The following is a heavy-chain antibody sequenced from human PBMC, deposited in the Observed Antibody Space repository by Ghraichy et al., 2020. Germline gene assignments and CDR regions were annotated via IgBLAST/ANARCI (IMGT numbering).Heavy chain of an antibody. CDR1: GFTFDDYA. V-gene: IGHV3-9*01. D-gene: IGHD6-13*01. CDR2: ISWNSGSI. CDR3: AKDLNPRDLAAAGPFDY. Sequence: GGSLRLSCAASGFTFDDYAMHWVRQAPGKGLEWVSGISWNSGSIGYADSVKGRFTISRDNAKNSLYLQMNSLRAEDTALYYCAKDLNPRDLAAAGPFDYWGQGTLVTVSS. J-gene: IGHJ4*02.